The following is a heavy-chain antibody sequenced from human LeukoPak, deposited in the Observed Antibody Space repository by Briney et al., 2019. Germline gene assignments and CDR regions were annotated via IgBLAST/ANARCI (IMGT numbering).Heavy chain of an antibody. CDR2: INPNSGGT. J-gene: IGHJ6*02. V-gene: IGHV1-2*02. CDR3: ARGNAEMGGGYYYGMDV. D-gene: IGHD5-24*01. Sequence: GASVKVSCKASGYTFTGYYMHWVRQAPGQGLEWMGWINPNSGGTNYAQKFQGRVTMTRDTSISTAYMELRRLRSDDTAVYYCARGNAEMGGGYYYGMDVWGQGTTVTVSS. CDR1: GYTFTGYY.